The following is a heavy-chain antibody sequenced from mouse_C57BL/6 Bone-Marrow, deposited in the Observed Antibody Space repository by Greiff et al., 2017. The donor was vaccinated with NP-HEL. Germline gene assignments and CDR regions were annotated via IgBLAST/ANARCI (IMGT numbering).Heavy chain of an antibody. D-gene: IGHD2-2*01. Sequence: VQLQQPGAELVRPGSSVKLSCKASGYTFTSYWMHWVKQRPIQGLEWIGNIDPSDSETHYNQKFKDKATLTVDKSSSTAYMQLSSLTSEDSAVYYCARWGYGYDDYWGQGTTLTVSS. CDR1: GYTFTSYW. CDR3: ARWGYGYDDY. V-gene: IGHV1-52*01. CDR2: IDPSDSET. J-gene: IGHJ2*01.